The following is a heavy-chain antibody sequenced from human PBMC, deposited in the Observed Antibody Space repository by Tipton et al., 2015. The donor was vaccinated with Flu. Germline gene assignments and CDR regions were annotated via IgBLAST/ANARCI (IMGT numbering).Heavy chain of an antibody. J-gene: IGHJ5*01. V-gene: IGHV4-38-2*02. CDR3: ARRDYSNYVSEPKNWFDS. D-gene: IGHD4-11*01. CDR1: GYSIRSSNYY. CDR2: IFHSGNS. Sequence: TLSLTCTVSGYSIRSSNYYWGWIRQPPGKGLEWIGNIFHSGNSYHNPSLKSRVTMSFETSKNQFSLKLSSVTAADTAVYYCARRDYSNYVSEPKNWFDSWGQGALVTVSS.